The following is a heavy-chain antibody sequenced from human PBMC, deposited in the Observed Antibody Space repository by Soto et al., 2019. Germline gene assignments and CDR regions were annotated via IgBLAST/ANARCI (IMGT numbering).Heavy chain of an antibody. CDR2: ISSSGSPI. J-gene: IGHJ5*02. CDR3: VRSWGVYCSSTRCYSPWLDP. D-gene: IGHD2-2*02. V-gene: IGHV3-48*03. Sequence: GGSLRLSCVASGFTFSSHEMNWVRQAPGKGLEWVSYISSSGSPIDFADSVRGRFTISRDNAKNSVILQMNSLRVEDTAVYYCVRSWGVYCSSTRCYSPWLDPWGQGTLVTVSS. CDR1: GFTFSSHE.